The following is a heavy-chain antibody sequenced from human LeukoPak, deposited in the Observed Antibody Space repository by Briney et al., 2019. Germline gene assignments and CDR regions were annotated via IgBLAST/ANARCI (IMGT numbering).Heavy chain of an antibody. CDR2: ITNNGGST. CDR1: GFTFSSYA. CDR3: ARAKPKNMVRGLIMRRESRYYFDY. V-gene: IGHV3-64*01. D-gene: IGHD3-10*01. Sequence: GGSLRLSCGASGFTFSSYAMHWVRQAPGKGLEYVSAITNNGGSTYYTNSVKGRFTISRDNSKSTLYIQMNSLRAEDTAVYYCARAKPKNMVRGLIMRRESRYYFDYWGQGTLVTVSS. J-gene: IGHJ4*02.